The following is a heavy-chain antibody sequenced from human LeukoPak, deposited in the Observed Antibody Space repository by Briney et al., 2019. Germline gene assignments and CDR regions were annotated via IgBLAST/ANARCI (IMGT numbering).Heavy chain of an antibody. V-gene: IGHV3-7*01. J-gene: IGHJ4*02. CDR2: INKDGSEE. CDR3: VRDGRVSGYDMLDY. Sequence: GGSLRLSCAASGFTFSNYWMTWVRQAPGKGLEWVAHINKDGSEEHYMDSVNARFTIARDNAKNSLSLQMNSLRAEDTAVYYCVRDGRVSGYDMLDYWGRGTLVTVSS. CDR1: GFTFSNYW. D-gene: IGHD5-12*01.